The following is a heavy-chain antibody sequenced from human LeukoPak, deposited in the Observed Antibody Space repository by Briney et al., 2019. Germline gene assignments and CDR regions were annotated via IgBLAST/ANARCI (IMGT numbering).Heavy chain of an antibody. CDR1: GLPFSSYA. V-gene: IGHV3-30*18. CDR3: AKSRFPCIGNNCYSPDY. Sequence: GGSLRLSCAASGLPFSSYAMHWVRKAPGKGLEWVALISYDGSNEHYADSVKGRFTISRDNSKNTLYLQMNSLRPEDMAVYHCAKSRFPCIGNNCYSPDYWGQGTLVTVSS. J-gene: IGHJ4*02. CDR2: ISYDGSNE. D-gene: IGHD2-15*01.